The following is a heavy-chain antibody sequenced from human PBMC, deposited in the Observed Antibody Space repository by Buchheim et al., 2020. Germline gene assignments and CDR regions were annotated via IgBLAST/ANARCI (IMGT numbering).Heavy chain of an antibody. J-gene: IGHJ5*02. CDR2: IYYSGST. CDR1: GGSISSGDYY. Sequence: QVQLQESGPRLVKPSQTLSLTCTVSGGSISSGDYYWSWIRQPPGKGLEWIGYIYYSGSTYYNPSLKSRVTISVDPSKNQFSLKLSSVTAADTAVYYCARGFSANWYTIQNWFDPWGQGTL. CDR3: ARGFSANWYTIQNWFDP. D-gene: IGHD1/OR15-1a*01. V-gene: IGHV4-30-4*01.